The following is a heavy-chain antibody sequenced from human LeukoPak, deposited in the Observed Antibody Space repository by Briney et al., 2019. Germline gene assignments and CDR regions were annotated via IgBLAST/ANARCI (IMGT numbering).Heavy chain of an antibody. J-gene: IGHJ4*02. CDR3: ARDAGWGYYDL. D-gene: IGHD1-26*01. CDR2: IDKHGSGK. V-gene: IGHV3-7*01. Sequence: PGGSLRLSFVASGFTFSTSLVTTVRQAPGKGVEWVANIDKHGSGKYYVDSVKGRFAISRDYASNSVFLQMDSLRAEDTSVYYCARDAGWGYYDLWGQGTPVTVSS. CDR1: GFTFSTSL.